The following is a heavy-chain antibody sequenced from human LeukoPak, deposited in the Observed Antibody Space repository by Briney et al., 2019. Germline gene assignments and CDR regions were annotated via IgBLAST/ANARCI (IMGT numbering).Heavy chain of an antibody. V-gene: IGHV3-23*01. J-gene: IGHJ4*02. CDR1: GFTFSSYA. D-gene: IGHD6-13*01. CDR2: ISGSDGST. CDR3: AKGFGGSSLVGNDY. Sequence: GGSLRLSCAASGFTFSSYAMNWVRQAPGKGLEWVSAISGSDGSTYYADSVKGRFTISRDNSKNTLYLQMNSLRAEDSAVYYCAKGFGGSSLVGNDYWGQGTLVIVSS.